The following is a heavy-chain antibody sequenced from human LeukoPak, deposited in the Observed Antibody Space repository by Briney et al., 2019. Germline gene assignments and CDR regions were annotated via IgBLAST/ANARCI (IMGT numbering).Heavy chain of an antibody. Sequence: GGSLRLSCTASGFTLSSYETSWIRQAPGKGLEWVSYISSSGSTIYYADSVKGRFTISRDNAKNSLYLQMNSLRAEDTAVYYCAELGITMIGGVWGKGTTVTISS. CDR3: AELGITMIGGV. D-gene: IGHD3-10*02. V-gene: IGHV3-48*03. J-gene: IGHJ6*04. CDR1: GFTLSSYE. CDR2: ISSSGSTI.